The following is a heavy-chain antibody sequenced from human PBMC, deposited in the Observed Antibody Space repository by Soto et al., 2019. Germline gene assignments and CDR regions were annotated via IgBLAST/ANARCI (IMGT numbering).Heavy chain of an antibody. CDR2: FRTSGDGGTT. V-gene: IGHV3-23*01. J-gene: IGHJ4*02. D-gene: IGHD3-10*01. CDR3: AKKVNSGPGSQYFDY. Sequence: EVQLLESGGGLVQPGGSLRLSCEASGFTFSSYSMSWFRQAPGRGRDWFSGFRTSGDGGTTYYADSVKGRFTISRDNSKNMLFLQMNSLRAEDTAIYYCAKKVNSGPGSQYFDYWGQGTLVTVSS. CDR1: GFTFSSYS.